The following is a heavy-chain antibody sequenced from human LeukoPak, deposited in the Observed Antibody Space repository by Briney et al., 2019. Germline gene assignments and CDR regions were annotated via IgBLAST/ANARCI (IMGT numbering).Heavy chain of an antibody. D-gene: IGHD2-2*01. V-gene: IGHV4-59*01. Sequence: PSETLSLTCTVSGGSISSYYWSWIRQPPGKGLEWIGYIYYSGSTNYNPSLKSRVTISVDTSKNQFSLKLSSVTAADTAVYYCATVPAAIITSGWYFDLWGRGTLVTVSS. CDR2: IYYSGST. J-gene: IGHJ2*01. CDR1: GGSISSYY. CDR3: ATVPAAIITSGWYFDL.